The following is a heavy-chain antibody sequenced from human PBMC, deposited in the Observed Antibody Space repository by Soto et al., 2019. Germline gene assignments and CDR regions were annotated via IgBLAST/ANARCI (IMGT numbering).Heavy chain of an antibody. J-gene: IGHJ3*02. V-gene: IGHV1-18*04. D-gene: IGHD3-22*01. Sequence: ASVKVSCKASGYTVTSYGISWVRQAPGQGLEWMGWISAYNGNTNYAQKLQGRVTMTTDTSTSTAYMELRSLRSDDTAVYYCARVVGYYYDSSRDAFDIWGQGTMVTVSS. CDR1: GYTVTSYG. CDR2: ISAYNGNT. CDR3: ARVVGYYYDSSRDAFDI.